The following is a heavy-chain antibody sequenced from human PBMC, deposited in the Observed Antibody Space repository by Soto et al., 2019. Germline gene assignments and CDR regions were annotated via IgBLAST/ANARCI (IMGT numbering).Heavy chain of an antibody. CDR1: GYTFTSYG. Sequence: ASVKVSCKASGYTFTSYGIIWVRQAPGQGLEWMGWISAYNGNTNYAQKLQGRVTMTTDTSTSTAYMELRSLRSDDTAVYYCARALRYSSGLIREFDYWGQGTPVTVSS. D-gene: IGHD6-19*01. V-gene: IGHV1-18*01. CDR2: ISAYNGNT. CDR3: ARALRYSSGLIREFDY. J-gene: IGHJ4*02.